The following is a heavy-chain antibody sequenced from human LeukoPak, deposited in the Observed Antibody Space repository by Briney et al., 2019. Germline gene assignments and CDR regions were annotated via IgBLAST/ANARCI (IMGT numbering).Heavy chain of an antibody. Sequence: ASVKVSCKASVYTFTGYYMHWVRQSTGQGLGRMGEISPNSGGTNYEQKFQGRVNMTRDTSISTAYMELSRLRSDDTAVYDCAADRDYYDSSGYLDYWGQGTLVTASS. CDR3: AADRDYYDSSGYLDY. D-gene: IGHD3-22*01. V-gene: IGHV1-2*02. J-gene: IGHJ4*02. CDR2: ISPNSGGT. CDR1: VYTFTGYY.